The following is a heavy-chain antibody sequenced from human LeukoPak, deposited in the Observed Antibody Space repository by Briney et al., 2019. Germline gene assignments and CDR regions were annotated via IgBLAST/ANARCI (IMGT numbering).Heavy chain of an antibody. CDR1: GYTFTSYD. D-gene: IGHD6-19*01. CDR2: MNPNSGNT. V-gene: IGHV1-8*01. CDR3: ARVGYSSGWYEAFDI. J-gene: IGHJ3*02. Sequence: ASVKVSCKASGYTFTSYDINWVRQATGQRLEWMGWMNPNSGNTGYAQKFQGRVTMTRNTSISTAYMELSSLRSEDTAVYYCARVGYSSGWYEAFDIWGQGTMVTVSS.